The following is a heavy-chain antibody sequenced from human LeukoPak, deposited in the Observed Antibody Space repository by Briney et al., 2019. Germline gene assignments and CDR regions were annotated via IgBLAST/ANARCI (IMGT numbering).Heavy chain of an antibody. Sequence: ASVKVSCKASGYTFTGYFMHWVRQAPGQGLEWMGWINPDSGGTNYAQKFQGRVTMTGDTSISTAYMELSRLRSDDTAVYYCARFSGSSKFDYWGQGTLVTVSS. D-gene: IGHD1-26*01. CDR2: INPDSGGT. CDR3: ARFSGSSKFDY. CDR1: GYTFTGYF. J-gene: IGHJ4*02. V-gene: IGHV1-2*02.